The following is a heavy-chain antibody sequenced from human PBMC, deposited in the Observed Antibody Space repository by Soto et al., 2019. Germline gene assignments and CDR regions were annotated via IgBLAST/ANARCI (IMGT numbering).Heavy chain of an antibody. CDR2: INQDGTEK. V-gene: IGHV3-7*01. CDR3: AKAPDGSGREYYCDY. CDR1: GFTFSRYW. D-gene: IGHD3-10*01. J-gene: IGHJ4*02. Sequence: LRLSCATSGFTFSRYWMTWVRQVPGKGLEWVANINQDGTEKYYLASVRGRFTISRDNAKDSLDLQMNALSADDTAVYYCAKAPDGSGREYYCDYWGQGTLVTVSS.